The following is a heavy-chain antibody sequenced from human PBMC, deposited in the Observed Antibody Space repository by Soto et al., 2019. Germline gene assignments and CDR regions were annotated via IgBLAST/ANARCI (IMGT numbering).Heavy chain of an antibody. Sequence: GGSLRLSCAASGFTFSSYWMSWVRQAPGKGLEWVANIKQDGSEKYYVDSVKGRFTISRDNAKNSLYLQMNSLRAEDTAVYYCARYDFWSGQDAFDIWGQGTMVTVSS. CDR1: GFTFSSYW. D-gene: IGHD3-3*01. CDR2: IKQDGSEK. V-gene: IGHV3-7*03. CDR3: ARYDFWSGQDAFDI. J-gene: IGHJ3*02.